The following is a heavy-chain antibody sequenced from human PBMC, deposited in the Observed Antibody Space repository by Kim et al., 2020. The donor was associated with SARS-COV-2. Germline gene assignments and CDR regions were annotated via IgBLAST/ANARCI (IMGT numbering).Heavy chain of an antibody. Sequence: GGSLRLSCAASGFTFSDYAMNWVRQAPGKGLEWVSSINQNGGSIAYGDSVKGRLTISRDNAKNYLYLQINSLEAEDTACNYWGKDILTGTGHGPFDTW. V-gene: IGHV3-9*01. CDR1: GFTFSDYA. J-gene: IGHJ3*02. CDR2: INQNGGSI. CDR3: GKDILTGTGHGPFDT.